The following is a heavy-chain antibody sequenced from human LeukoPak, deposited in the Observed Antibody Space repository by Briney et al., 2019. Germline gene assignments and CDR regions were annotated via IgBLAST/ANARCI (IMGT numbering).Heavy chain of an antibody. V-gene: IGHV3-7*01. CDR2: IKQDGSEK. Sequence: GGSLRLSCAASEFTFFTYSMTWVRQAPGKGLEWVANIKQDGSEKYYVDSVKGRFTISRDNAKNSLYLQMNSLRAEDTAVYYCAREEWELLRYYYYYMDVWGKGTTVTVSS. D-gene: IGHD1-26*01. CDR1: EFTFFTYS. CDR3: AREEWELLRYYYYYMDV. J-gene: IGHJ6*03.